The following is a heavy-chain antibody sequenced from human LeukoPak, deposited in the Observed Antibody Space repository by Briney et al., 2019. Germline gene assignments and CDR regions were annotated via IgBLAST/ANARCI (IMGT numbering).Heavy chain of an antibody. CDR2: IYYSGST. CDR3: ARGDIAARHIDY. Sequence: SETLSLTCTVSGGSISSYYWSWIRQPPGKGLEWIGYIYYSGSTNYNPSLKSQVTIPVDTSKNQFSLKLSSVTAADTAVYYCARGDIAARHIDYWGQGTLVTVST. D-gene: IGHD6-6*01. J-gene: IGHJ4*02. CDR1: GGSISSYY. V-gene: IGHV4-59*01.